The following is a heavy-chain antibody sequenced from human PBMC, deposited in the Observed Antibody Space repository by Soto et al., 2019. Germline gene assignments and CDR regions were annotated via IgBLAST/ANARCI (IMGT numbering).Heavy chain of an antibody. CDR3: ARLPTGFPNWFDP. CDR2: LHSSGNT. D-gene: IGHD2-21*01. Sequence: PSETLSLTCTVSGGSISSGSYSWGWIRQPPGKGLEWIATLHSSGNTYYNPSLKSRVTISVDTSNNQFSLKVNSVTAADTAVYYCARLPTGFPNWFDPWGQGTLVTVSS. J-gene: IGHJ5*02. V-gene: IGHV4-39*01. CDR1: GGSISSGSYS.